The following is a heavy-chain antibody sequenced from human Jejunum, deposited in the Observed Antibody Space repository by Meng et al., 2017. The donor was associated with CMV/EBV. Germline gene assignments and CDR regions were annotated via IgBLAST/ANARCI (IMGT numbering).Heavy chain of an antibody. CDR3: AREFYDSGGYAHNTCDI. D-gene: IGHD3-22*01. Sequence: CASYWIGWVRQMPGKGLEWMGVIYPGDSDTRYSPSFQGQVTISADKSISTAYLQWSSLKASDTAMYYCAREFYDSGGYAHNTCDIWGQGTMVTVSS. CDR2: IYPGDSDT. J-gene: IGHJ3*02. CDR1: CASYW. V-gene: IGHV5-51*01.